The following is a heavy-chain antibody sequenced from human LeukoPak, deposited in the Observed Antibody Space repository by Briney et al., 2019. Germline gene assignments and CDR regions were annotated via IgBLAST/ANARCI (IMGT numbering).Heavy chain of an antibody. D-gene: IGHD3-10*01. CDR3: ARYRGFGDSYDS. CDR1: GFTFSSYD. V-gene: IGHV3-23*01. Sequence: GGSLRLSCAASGFTFSSYDMSWLRQAPGKGLEWVSTLGDSGGRTYYADSVTGRFTISRDNSKNTLYLQMNSLRAEDTAVYYCARYRGFGDSYDSWGQGTLVTVSS. J-gene: IGHJ4*02. CDR2: LGDSGGRT.